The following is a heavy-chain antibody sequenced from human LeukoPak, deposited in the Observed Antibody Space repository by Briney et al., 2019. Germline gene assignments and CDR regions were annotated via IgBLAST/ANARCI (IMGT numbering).Heavy chain of an antibody. CDR2: ISSSSSYI. V-gene: IGHV3-21*01. CDR3: ARVAYSGYDFGFDY. CDR1: GFTLSSYS. Sequence: PGGSLRLSCAASGFTLSSYSMNWVRQAPGKGLEWVSSISSSSSYIYYADSVKGRFTISRDNAKNSLYLQMNSLRAEDTAVYYCARVAYSGYDFGFDYWGQGTLVTVSS. D-gene: IGHD5-12*01. J-gene: IGHJ4*02.